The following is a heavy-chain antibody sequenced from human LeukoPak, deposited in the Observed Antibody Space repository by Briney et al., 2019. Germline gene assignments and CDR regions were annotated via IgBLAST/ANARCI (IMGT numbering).Heavy chain of an antibody. V-gene: IGHV4-59*01. CDR3: ARDMGRSPSPRYQFDP. D-gene: IGHD2-2*01. Sequence: SETLSLTCTVSGASINTYYWSWLRQPPGKGLEWIGFIYNSGSTIYNPSLSGRVTISVDTTKNRFSLTLTSVTAADTAVYYCARDMGRSPSPRYQFDPWGQGTLVTVSS. CDR2: IYNSGST. CDR1: GASINTYY. J-gene: IGHJ5*02.